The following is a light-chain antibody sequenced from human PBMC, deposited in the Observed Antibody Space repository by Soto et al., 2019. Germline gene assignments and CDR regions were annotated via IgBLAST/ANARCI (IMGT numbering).Light chain of an antibody. J-gene: IGKJ3*01. CDR1: QTVSSSY. V-gene: IGKV3-20*01. Sequence: EIVLTQSPGTLSLSPGERATLSCRASQTVSSSYLAWYQQKPGQAPRLLIYGASSRATGIQDSFSGSGSGTDFTLIISRLEPEDFAVYYCQQYGSSPITFGPGTRVDIK. CDR3: QQYGSSPIT. CDR2: GAS.